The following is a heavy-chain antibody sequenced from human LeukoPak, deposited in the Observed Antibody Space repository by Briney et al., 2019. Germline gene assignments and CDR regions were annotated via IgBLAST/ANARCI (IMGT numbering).Heavy chain of an antibody. CDR3: ARMPARTRGGYFDY. V-gene: IGHV4-34*01. J-gene: IGHJ4*02. CDR2: INHSGST. D-gene: IGHD2-15*01. CDR1: GGSFSGYY. Sequence: PSETLSLTCAVYGGSFSGYYWSWIRQPPGKGLEWIGEINHSGSTNYNPSLKSRVTISVDTSKNQFSLKLSPVTAADTAVYYCARMPARTRGGYFDYWGQGTLVTVSS.